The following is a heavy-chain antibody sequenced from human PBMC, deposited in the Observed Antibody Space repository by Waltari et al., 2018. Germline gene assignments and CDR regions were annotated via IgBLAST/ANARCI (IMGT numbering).Heavy chain of an antibody. Sequence: QVQLVQSGAEVKKPGSSVKVSCKASGGTFSSYAISWVRQAPGQGLEWMGGIIPILGIANYAQKFQGRVTITADESTSTAYMELSSLRSEDTAVYYCAREQLVEEVYYYYYYMDVWGKGTTVTVSS. CDR1: GGTFSSYA. D-gene: IGHD6-6*01. CDR3: AREQLVEEVYYYYYYMDV. CDR2: IIPILGIA. V-gene: IGHV1-69*04. J-gene: IGHJ6*03.